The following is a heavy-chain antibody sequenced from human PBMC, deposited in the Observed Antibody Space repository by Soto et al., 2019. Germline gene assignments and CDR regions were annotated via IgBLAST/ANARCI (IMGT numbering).Heavy chain of an antibody. CDR1: GFTFSSYA. Sequence: QVQLVESGGGVVQPGRSLRLSCAASGFTFSSYAMHWVRQAPGEGLEWVAVISYDGSNKYYADSVKGRFTISRDNSKNTLYLQMNSLRAEDTAVYYCARDQRSREPAVVTLDYWGQGTLVTVSS. CDR2: ISYDGSNK. J-gene: IGHJ4*02. CDR3: ARDQRSREPAVVTLDY. V-gene: IGHV3-30-3*01. D-gene: IGHD2-21*02.